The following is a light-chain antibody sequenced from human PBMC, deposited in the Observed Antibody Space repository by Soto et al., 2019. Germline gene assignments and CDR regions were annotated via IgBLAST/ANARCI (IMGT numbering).Light chain of an antibody. V-gene: IGKV1-5*01. CDR3: QQYFDYSVT. J-gene: IGKJ4*01. Sequence: DIQMTQSPSTLSASVGDGVTITCRASQSISAKLAWYQQKPGKPPKVLIHDAFNLESGVPSRFSGSGSGTEFTLAVSSLQPDDFATYYCQQYFDYSVTFGGGTKVDIK. CDR1: QSISAK. CDR2: DAF.